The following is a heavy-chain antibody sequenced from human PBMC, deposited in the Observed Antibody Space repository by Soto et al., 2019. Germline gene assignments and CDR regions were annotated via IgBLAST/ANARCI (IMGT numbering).Heavy chain of an antibody. Sequence: QVQLVQSGAAVKKPGSSVKVSCKASGGTFSSYAISWVRQAPGQGLEWMGGIIPIFGTANYAQKCQGRVTITADESTSTASMELSRLRYEETAVYYCARDDTAASGILPRVVWGQGTLVTVSS. D-gene: IGHD6-13*01. CDR3: ARDDTAASGILPRVV. CDR2: IIPIFGTA. J-gene: IGHJ4*02. V-gene: IGHV1-69*12. CDR1: GGTFSSYA.